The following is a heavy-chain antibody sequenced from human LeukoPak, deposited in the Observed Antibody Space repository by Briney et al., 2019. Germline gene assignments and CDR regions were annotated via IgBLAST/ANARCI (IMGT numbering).Heavy chain of an antibody. V-gene: IGHV5-51*01. J-gene: IGHJ4*02. Sequence: PGESLKISCKGSGYRFTTSWIGWVRPMPGKGLEWMGIIYPGDSDTRYSPSFQGQVTISVDKSISTAYLQWSSLKASDTAMYYCATARFCSGGACYAEHWGQGTLVTVSS. D-gene: IGHD2-15*01. CDR3: ATARFCSGGACYAEH. CDR1: GYRFTTSW. CDR2: IYPGDSDT.